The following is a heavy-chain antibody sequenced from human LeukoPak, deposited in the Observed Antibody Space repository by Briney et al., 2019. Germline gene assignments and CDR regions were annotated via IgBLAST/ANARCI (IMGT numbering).Heavy chain of an antibody. CDR1: GGFISSDY. CDR3: ARVPHASHNCFDP. V-gene: IGHV4-4*07. J-gene: IGHJ5*02. Sequence: PSETLSLTCTVSGGFISSDYWSWIRQPAGKGLEWIGRIYPSGSTNYNPSLKSRVTMSIDTSKNQFSLKLSSVTAADTAVYYCARVPHASHNCFDPWGQGTLVTVSS. CDR2: IYPSGST.